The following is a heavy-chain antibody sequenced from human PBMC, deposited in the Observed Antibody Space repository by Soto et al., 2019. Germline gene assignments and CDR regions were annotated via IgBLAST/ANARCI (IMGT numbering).Heavy chain of an antibody. Sequence: PSETLSLTCTVSGGSISSYYWSWIRQPPGKGLEWIGYMYNTGSTIYNPSLKSRVTISVDTSKNQFSLKLNSVTAADTAVYYCARYLFGDCGTDCYPLDVWGQGTTVTVS. V-gene: IGHV4-59*01. D-gene: IGHD2-21*02. CDR3: ARYLFGDCGTDCYPLDV. CDR2: MYNTGST. J-gene: IGHJ6*02. CDR1: GGSISSYY.